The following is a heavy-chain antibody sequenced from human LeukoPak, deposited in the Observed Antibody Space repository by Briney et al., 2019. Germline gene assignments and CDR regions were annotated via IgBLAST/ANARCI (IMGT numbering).Heavy chain of an antibody. CDR2: ISSSSSTI. CDR3: ARYGGSDDFWSGYLT. V-gene: IGHV3-48*04. J-gene: IGHJ5*02. Sequence: PGGSLRLSCAASGFTFSSYSMNWVRQAPGKGLEWVSYISSSSSTIYYADSVKGRFTISRDNAKNSLYLQMNSLRAEDTAVYYCARYGGSDDFWSGYLTWGQGTLVTVSS. D-gene: IGHD3-3*01. CDR1: GFTFSSYS.